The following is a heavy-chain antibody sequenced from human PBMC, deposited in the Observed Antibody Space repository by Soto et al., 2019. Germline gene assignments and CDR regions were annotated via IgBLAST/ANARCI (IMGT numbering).Heavy chain of an antibody. CDR3: ARSQGGSSSLDIYYYYYYGMDV. CDR1: GGTFSSYA. J-gene: IGHJ6*02. V-gene: IGHV1-69*01. D-gene: IGHD2-15*01. Sequence: QVQLVQSGAEVKKPGSSVKVSCKAPGGTFSSYAISWVRQAPGQGLEWMGGSIPIFGTAKYGQKFQGRVTITADESTSTGYMELSSLRSEDTAVYYCARSQGGSSSLDIYYYYYYGMDVWGQGTTVTVSS. CDR2: SIPIFGTA.